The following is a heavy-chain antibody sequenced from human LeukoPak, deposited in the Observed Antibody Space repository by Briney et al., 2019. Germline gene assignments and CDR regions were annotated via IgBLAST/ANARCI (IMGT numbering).Heavy chain of an antibody. V-gene: IGHV3-9*01. CDR1: GFSLEDYA. D-gene: IGHD3-9*01. CDR2: ISWDSGNQ. Sequence: GRSLRLSCVGSGFSLEDYAMHWVRQVPGKGLEWVSSISWDSGNQAYTDSAKGRFTISRDNGKNSLYLQMNSLRPEDTAFYYCVKDMGFDLLKDAFHVWGQGTLVTVSS. CDR3: VKDMGFDLLKDAFHV. J-gene: IGHJ3*01.